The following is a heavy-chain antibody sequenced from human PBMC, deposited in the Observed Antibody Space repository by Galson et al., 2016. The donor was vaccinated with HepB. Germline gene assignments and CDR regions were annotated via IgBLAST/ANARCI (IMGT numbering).Heavy chain of an antibody. CDR3: ARDWAYDDYGGYYFDF. D-gene: IGHD4-17*01. J-gene: IGHJ4*02. V-gene: IGHV3-74*01. Sequence: SLRLSCAASGFTFSSHWLHWVRQAPGKGLVWVSRINSDGISTSYAESVKGRFTISRDNAKNTVDLQMNSLRAGDTAVYYCARDWAYDDYGGYYFDFWGQGILVTVSS. CDR1: GFTFSSHW. CDR2: INSDGIST.